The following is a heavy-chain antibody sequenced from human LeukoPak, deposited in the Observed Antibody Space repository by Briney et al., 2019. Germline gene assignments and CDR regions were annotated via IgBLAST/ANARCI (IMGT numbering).Heavy chain of an antibody. Sequence: ASVKVSCKASGYTFTGYYMHWVRQAPGQGLEWMGWINPSSGETNYGQNFQGRVTMTRDTSISTAYMEMSRLIYDDTAVYYCARQITKMGIYYMDVWGKGTTVTVSS. D-gene: IGHD5-24*01. CDR3: ARQITKMGIYYMDV. J-gene: IGHJ6*03. V-gene: IGHV1-2*02. CDR1: GYTFTGYY. CDR2: INPSSGET.